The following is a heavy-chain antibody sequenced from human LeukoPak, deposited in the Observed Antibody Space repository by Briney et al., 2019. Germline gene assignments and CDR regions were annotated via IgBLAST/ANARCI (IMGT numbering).Heavy chain of an antibody. Sequence: HPGGSLRLSCAASGFTFSNSWMTWVRQAPGKGLECVANIKPGGSETYYVDSVKGRFTISRDNAKNSLYLQMTSLRAEDTALYYCARGPTRANSTDYWGQGALVTVSS. CDR3: ARGPTRANSTDY. J-gene: IGHJ4*02. V-gene: IGHV3-7*01. D-gene: IGHD2/OR15-2a*01. CDR1: GFTFSNSW. CDR2: IKPGGSET.